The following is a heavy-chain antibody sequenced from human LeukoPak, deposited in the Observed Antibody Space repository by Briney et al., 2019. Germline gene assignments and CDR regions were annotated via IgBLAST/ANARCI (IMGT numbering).Heavy chain of an antibody. D-gene: IGHD3-3*02. Sequence: SETLSLTCTVSGDSISSDYWSWIRQPPGKGLEWIGYIYYSGSTNCNPSLKSRVTISVDTSKNHFSLKLSSVTAADTAVYYCARVAINNWFDPWGQGTLVTVSS. CDR2: IYYSGST. CDR3: ARVAINNWFDP. V-gene: IGHV4-59*01. CDR1: GDSISSDY. J-gene: IGHJ5*02.